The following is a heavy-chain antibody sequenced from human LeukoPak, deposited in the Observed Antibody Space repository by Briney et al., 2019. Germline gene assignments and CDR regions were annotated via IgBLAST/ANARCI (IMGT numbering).Heavy chain of an antibody. CDR1: GGSISGYY. J-gene: IGHJ4*01. V-gene: IGHV4-59*12. Sequence: SETLSLTCTVSGGSISGYYWSWIRQPPGKGLEWIGYIYYSGSTNYNPSLKSRVTISVDTSKNQFSLKLSSVTAADTAVYYCAGSGTTPNLFDYWGQEPWSPSPQ. CDR3: AGSGTTPNLFDY. D-gene: IGHD3-10*01. CDR2: IYYSGST.